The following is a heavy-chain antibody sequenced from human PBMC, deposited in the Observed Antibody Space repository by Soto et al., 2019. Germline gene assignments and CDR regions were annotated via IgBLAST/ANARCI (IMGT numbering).Heavy chain of an antibody. CDR1: GYIFTSYD. D-gene: IGHD5-18*01. CDR3: ARSQRGYSGADS. J-gene: IGHJ4*02. V-gene: IGHV1-8*02. CDR2: MNPNSGNA. Sequence: QVQLVQSGAEVKKPGASVKVSCKASGYIFTSYDINWVRQATGQRLEWMGWMNPNSGNAGSVQKFQGRVTMTRNTSIGTAYMELSSLRSEDTAVYYCARSQRGYSGADSWGKGTLFSVSS.